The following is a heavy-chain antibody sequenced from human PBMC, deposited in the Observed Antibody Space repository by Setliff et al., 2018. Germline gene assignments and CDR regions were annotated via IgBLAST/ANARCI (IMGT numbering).Heavy chain of an antibody. CDR3: ARKRTPYCSSTSCRFTNAFDI. CDR1: GGSFSGYY. Sequence: PSETLSLTCAVYGGSFSGYYWSWIRQPPGKGLEWIGSTYHSGSTYYNPSLKSRVTISVDTSKNQFSLKLSSVTAADTAVYYCARKRTPYCSSTSCRFTNAFDIWGQGTMVTVSS. V-gene: IGHV4-34*01. J-gene: IGHJ3*02. CDR2: TYHSGST. D-gene: IGHD2-2*01.